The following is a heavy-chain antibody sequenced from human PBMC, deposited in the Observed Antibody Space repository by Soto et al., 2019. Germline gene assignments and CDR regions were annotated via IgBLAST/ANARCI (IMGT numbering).Heavy chain of an antibody. CDR3: ARHNGDYELDY. Sequence: TSETLSLTCTVSGGSISSYYWSWIRQPPGKGLEWIGYIYYSGSTNYNPSLKSRVTISVDTSKNQFSLKLSSVTAADTAVYYCARHNGDYELDYWGQGTLVTVPQ. J-gene: IGHJ4*02. CDR1: GGSISSYY. V-gene: IGHV4-59*08. CDR2: IYYSGST. D-gene: IGHD4-17*01.